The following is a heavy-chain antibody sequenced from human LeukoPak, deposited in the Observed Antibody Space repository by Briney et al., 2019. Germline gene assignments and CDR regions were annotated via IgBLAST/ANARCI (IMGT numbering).Heavy chain of an antibody. J-gene: IGHJ4*02. Sequence: GGSLRLSCAASGFTFSSYAMSWVRQAPGKGLEWVSAISGSGGSTYYADSVKGRFTISRDNSKNTLYLQMNSLRGEDTAVYYCAKVGRDHWYGQYFDYWGQGTLVTVSS. CDR3: AKVGRDHWYGQYFDY. CDR2: ISGSGGST. V-gene: IGHV3-23*01. CDR1: GFTFSSYA. D-gene: IGHD6-13*01.